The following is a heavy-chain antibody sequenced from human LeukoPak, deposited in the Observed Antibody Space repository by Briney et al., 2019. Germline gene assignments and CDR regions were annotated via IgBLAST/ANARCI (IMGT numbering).Heavy chain of an antibody. D-gene: IGHD3-10*01. Sequence: GGSLRLSCAASGFTFSSYAMSWVRQAPGKGLEWVSAISGSGGSTYYADSVKGRFTISRDNSKNTLYLQMNSLRAEDTAVYYCAKEPIDYYGSDKGAFDIWGQGTMVTVSS. CDR1: GFTFSSYA. V-gene: IGHV3-23*01. CDR3: AKEPIDYYGSDKGAFDI. CDR2: ISGSGGST. J-gene: IGHJ3*02.